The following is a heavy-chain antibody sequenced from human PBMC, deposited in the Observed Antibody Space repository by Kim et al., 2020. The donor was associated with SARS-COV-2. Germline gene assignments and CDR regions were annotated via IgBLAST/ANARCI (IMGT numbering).Heavy chain of an antibody. J-gene: IGHJ4*02. CDR3: AVDRGSYGDWSGY. CDR1: GGTFSSYA. V-gene: IGHV1-69*13. Sequence: SVKVSCKASGGTFSSYAISWVRQAPGQGLEWMGGIIPIFGTANYAQKFQGRVTITADESTSTAYMELSSLRSEDTAVYYCAVDRGSYGDWSGYWGQGTLVTVSS. D-gene: IGHD4-17*01. CDR2: IIPIFGTA.